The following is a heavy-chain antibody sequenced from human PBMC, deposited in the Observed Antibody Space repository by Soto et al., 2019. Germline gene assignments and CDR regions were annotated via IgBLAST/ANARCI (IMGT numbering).Heavy chain of an antibody. CDR3: ARGYHDYTRGWFDP. D-gene: IGHD4-4*01. Sequence: SETLSLTRAVSGGSISSGGYSWSWIRQPPGKGLEWIGYIYHSGSTYYNPSLESRVTISVDRSKNQFSLKLSSVTAADTAVYYCARGYHDYTRGWFDPWGQGTLVTVSS. CDR2: IYHSGST. CDR1: GGSISSGGYS. J-gene: IGHJ5*02. V-gene: IGHV4-30-2*01.